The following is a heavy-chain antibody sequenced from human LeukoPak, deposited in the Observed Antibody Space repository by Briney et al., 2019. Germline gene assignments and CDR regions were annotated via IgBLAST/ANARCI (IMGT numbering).Heavy chain of an antibody. D-gene: IGHD3-22*01. CDR2: ISGSGGST. CDR1: GFTFSSYA. V-gene: IGHV3-23*01. J-gene: IGHJ2*01. CDR3: AKGWDSSGYYYGWYFDL. Sequence: GGSLRLSCAASGFTFSSYAMSWVRQAPGKGLEWVSAISGSGGSTYYADSVKGRFTISRDNSKNTLYLQMNSLRAEDTAVYYCAKGWDSSGYYYGWYFDLWGRGTLVTVSS.